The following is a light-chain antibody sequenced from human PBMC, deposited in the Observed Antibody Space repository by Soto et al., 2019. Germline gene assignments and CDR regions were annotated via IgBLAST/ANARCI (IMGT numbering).Light chain of an antibody. V-gene: IGLV1-40*01. J-gene: IGLJ2*01. Sequence: QSVLTQPPSESGAPGQRVTISCTGSSSNIGAGYDVHWYQQLPGTAPKLLIYGNSNRPSGVPDRFSGSKSGTSASLAITGLQAEDEADYYCQSYDSSLSGWVVFGGGTKVTVL. CDR2: GNS. CDR1: SSNIGAGYD. CDR3: QSYDSSLSGWVV.